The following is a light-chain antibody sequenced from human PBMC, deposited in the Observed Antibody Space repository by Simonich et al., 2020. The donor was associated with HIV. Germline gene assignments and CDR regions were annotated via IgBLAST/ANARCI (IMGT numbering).Light chain of an antibody. CDR1: SSDVGGYNY. CDR2: DVS. J-gene: IGLJ3*02. V-gene: IGLV2-14*03. CDR3: SSYTSSSTWV. Sequence: QSALTQPASVSGSPGQSITISCTGTSSDVGGYNYVSWYQQHPGKAPKLMIYDVSKRPSWVSNRFSGSKSGNTASLTISGLQAEDEAHYYCSSYTSSSTWVFGGGTKLTVL.